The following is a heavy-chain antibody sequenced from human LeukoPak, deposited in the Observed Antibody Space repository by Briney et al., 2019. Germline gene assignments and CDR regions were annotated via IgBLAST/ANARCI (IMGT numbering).Heavy chain of an antibody. Sequence: PAETLPLTCTVSGGSISDYYWSWIRQPPGKRLEWIGYVYYSGSTNYNPSLNSRATISLDTSKNQFSLKLNSVTAADTAVYYCARELHHAGSGSPFDCWGQGTLVTVSS. J-gene: IGHJ4*02. D-gene: IGHD6-19*01. CDR3: ARELHHAGSGSPFDC. V-gene: IGHV4-59*12. CDR1: GGSISDYY. CDR2: VYYSGST.